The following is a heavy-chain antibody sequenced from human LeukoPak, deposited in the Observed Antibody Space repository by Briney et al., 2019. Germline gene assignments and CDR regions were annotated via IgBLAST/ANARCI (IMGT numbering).Heavy chain of an antibody. V-gene: IGHV1-24*01. CDR2: FDPEDGET. Sequence: ASVKVSCKVSGYALTELSMHWVRQAPGKGLERMGGFDPEDGETIYAQKFQGRVTMTEDTSTDTAYMELSSLRSEDTAVYYCATEQYGDYSNWFDPWGQGTLVTVSS. D-gene: IGHD4-17*01. CDR1: GYALTELS. CDR3: ATEQYGDYSNWFDP. J-gene: IGHJ5*02.